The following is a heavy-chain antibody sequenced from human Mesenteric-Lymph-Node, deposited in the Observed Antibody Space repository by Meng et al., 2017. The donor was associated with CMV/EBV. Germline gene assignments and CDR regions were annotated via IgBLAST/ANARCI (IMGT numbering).Heavy chain of an antibody. V-gene: IGHV4-61*01. CDR3: ARDPIVPATTWFDP. CDR1: GGSVISGSYY. Sequence: SETLSLTCTVSGGSVISGSYYWSWIRQPPGKGLEWIGYISYSGSTNYNPSLMSRVTITRDTSKNQFSLKLSSVTAADTAIYYCARDPIVPATTWFDPWGQGTLVTVSS. CDR2: ISYSGST. J-gene: IGHJ5*02. D-gene: IGHD1-26*01.